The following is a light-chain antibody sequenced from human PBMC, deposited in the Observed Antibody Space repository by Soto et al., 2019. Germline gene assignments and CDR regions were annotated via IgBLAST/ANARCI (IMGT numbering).Light chain of an antibody. CDR2: GAS. CDR1: QSVSSN. V-gene: IGKV3-15*01. J-gene: IGKJ1*01. CDR3: QEDNYWPST. Sequence: EIVMTQSPATLSVSPGERATLSCRASQSVSSNLAWYQQKPGQAPRLLIYGASTRATGIPARFSGSGSGTGFTPTIQHPQAEDFSVYYCQEDNYWPSTFGQRDKVEIK.